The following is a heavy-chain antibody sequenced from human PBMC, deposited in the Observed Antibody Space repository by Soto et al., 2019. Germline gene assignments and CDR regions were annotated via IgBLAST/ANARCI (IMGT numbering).Heavy chain of an antibody. CDR2: ISHSGST. J-gene: IGHJ6*02. Sequence: QVQLQQWGAGLLKPSETLSLTCAVYGGSFSDYYWSWIRQPPGKGLEWIGEISHSGSTNYNPSLKSRVLISVDTSKNQFSLNLRSVTAADTAVYYCARGREVAPSRWGFYNHDRDVWGQGTTVTVSS. CDR1: GGSFSDYY. V-gene: IGHV4-34*01. D-gene: IGHD2-2*01. CDR3: ARGREVAPSRWGFYNHDRDV.